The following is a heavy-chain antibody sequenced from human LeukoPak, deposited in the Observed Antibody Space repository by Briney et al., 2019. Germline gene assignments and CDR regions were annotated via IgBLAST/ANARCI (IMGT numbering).Heavy chain of an antibody. CDR2: IYPGDSDT. J-gene: IGHJ4*02. V-gene: IGHV5-51*01. CDR1: AYSFTSYW. CDR3: ARLGFYYDSSGYSYYFDY. D-gene: IGHD3-22*01. Sequence: GESLKISCNGAAYSFTSYWIGWVRQMPGKGLEWMGIIYPGDSDTRYSPSFQGQVTISADKSISTAYLQWSSLKASDTAMYYCARLGFYYDSSGYSYYFDYWGQGTLVTV.